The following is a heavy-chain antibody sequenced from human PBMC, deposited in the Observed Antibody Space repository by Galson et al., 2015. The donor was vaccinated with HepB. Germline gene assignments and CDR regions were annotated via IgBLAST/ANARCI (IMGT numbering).Heavy chain of an antibody. V-gene: IGHV3-7*03. D-gene: IGHD2-15*01. CDR1: GIIFSDYW. J-gene: IGHJ4*02. CDR3: ATTMSAAASGY. Sequence: SLRLSCAASGIIFSDYWMHWVRQAPGRGLEWVANIKEDGSKENYVDSVRGRFAISRDNAKNSVFLQMNSLRVEDTAIYYCATTMSAAASGYWGQGTLVTVSS. CDR2: IKEDGSKE.